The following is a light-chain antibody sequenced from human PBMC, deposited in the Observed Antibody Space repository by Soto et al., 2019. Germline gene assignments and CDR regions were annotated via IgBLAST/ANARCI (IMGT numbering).Light chain of an antibody. CDR2: GAS. V-gene: IGKV3-20*01. CDR3: QQYGSSGT. CDR1: QSVSSSY. J-gene: IGKJ1*01. Sequence: EIVLTQSPGTLSLSPGERATLSCRASQSVSSSYLAWYQQKPGRAPRLPIYGASNRATGIPDRFSGSGSGTDFTLTISRLEPEDFAVYYCQQYGSSGTFGQGTKVDIK.